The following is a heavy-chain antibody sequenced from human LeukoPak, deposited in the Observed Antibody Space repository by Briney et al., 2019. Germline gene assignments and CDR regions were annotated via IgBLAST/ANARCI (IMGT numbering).Heavy chain of an antibody. CDR2: FDPEDGET. Sequence: ASVKVSXKVSGYTLIELSMHWVRQAPGKGLEWMGGFDPEDGETIYAQKFQGRVTMTEDTSTDTAYMELSSLRSEDTAVYYCATARLYDSSGYYYEIFDYWGQGTLVTVSS. CDR3: ATARLYDSSGYYYEIFDY. D-gene: IGHD3-22*01. V-gene: IGHV1-24*01. J-gene: IGHJ4*02. CDR1: GYTLIELS.